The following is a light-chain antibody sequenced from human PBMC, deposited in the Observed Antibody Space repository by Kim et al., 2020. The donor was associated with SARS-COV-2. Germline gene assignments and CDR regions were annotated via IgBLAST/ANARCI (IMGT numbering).Light chain of an antibody. CDR3: QEYNSAPWT. J-gene: IGKJ1*01. CDR2: AAS. CDR1: HGINNY. Sequence: ASVRDRVTFTCRASHGINNYLAWYQQRPGKVPKLLIYAASTLQSGVPSRFSGSGFGTDFTLTISSLQPEDGAAYYCQEYNSAPWTFGRGTKVDIK. V-gene: IGKV1-27*01.